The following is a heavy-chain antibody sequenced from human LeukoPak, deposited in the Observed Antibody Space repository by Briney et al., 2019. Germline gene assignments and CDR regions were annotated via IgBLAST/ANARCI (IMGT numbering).Heavy chain of an antibody. CDR1: GFIFDDYA. D-gene: IGHD2-8*01. CDR3: ARDCMRKHYGMDG. CDR2: ISSSGSTI. V-gene: IGHV3-48*03. J-gene: IGHJ6*02. Sequence: GGSLRLSCSASGFIFDDYALSWVRQAPGKGLEWVSYISSSGSTIYYADSVKGRFTISRDNAKNSLYLQMNSLRAEDTAVYYCARDCMRKHYGMDGWGQGTTVTVSS.